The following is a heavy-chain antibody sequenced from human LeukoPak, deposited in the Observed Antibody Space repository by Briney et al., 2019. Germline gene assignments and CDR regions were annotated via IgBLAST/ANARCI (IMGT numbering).Heavy chain of an antibody. D-gene: IGHD6-6*01. Sequence: GGSLRLSCAASGFTVSSNYMSWVRQAPGKGLEWVSVIYSGGSTYYADSVKGRFTISRDNSKNTLYLQMNSLRAEDTAVYYCARGLEYSSFSVDWGQGTLVTVSS. CDR1: GFTVSSNY. J-gene: IGHJ4*02. CDR2: IYSGGST. CDR3: ARGLEYSSFSVD. V-gene: IGHV3-53*01.